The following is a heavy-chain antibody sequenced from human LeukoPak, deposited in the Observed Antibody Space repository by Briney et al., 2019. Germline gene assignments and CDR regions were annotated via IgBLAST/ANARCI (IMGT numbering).Heavy chain of an antibody. Sequence: SGPTLVNPTRTLTLTCTFSGFSLSTSGMCVSWIRQPSGKALEWLAHIDWHYNKYYSTSLKTRLTISADTSKNQVVLTMTNMDPVDTATYYCARIYQLTSSWINWGQGTLVAVSS. CDR1: GFSLSTSGMC. CDR3: ARIYQLTSSWIN. CDR2: IDWHYNK. D-gene: IGHD6-13*01. V-gene: IGHV2-70*01. J-gene: IGHJ4*02.